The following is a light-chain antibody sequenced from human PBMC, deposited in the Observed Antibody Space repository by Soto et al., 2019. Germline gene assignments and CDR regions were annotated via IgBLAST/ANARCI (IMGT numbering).Light chain of an antibody. J-gene: IGKJ1*01. Sequence: ESVLTQSPGTLSLSPGEKATLSCRASQSVSSSYLAWYQQKPGQAPRLLIYGASSRATGIPDRFSGSGSGTDFTLTVSRLEPEDFAVYYCQQFGSSSWTFGQGTKVDXK. V-gene: IGKV3-20*01. CDR1: QSVSSSY. CDR3: QQFGSSSWT. CDR2: GAS.